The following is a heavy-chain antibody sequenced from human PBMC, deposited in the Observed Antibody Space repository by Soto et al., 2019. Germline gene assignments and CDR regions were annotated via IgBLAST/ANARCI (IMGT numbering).Heavy chain of an antibody. D-gene: IGHD6-19*01. CDR1: GGSISGYY. J-gene: IGHJ4*02. CDR3: AREMTYGSGCLDY. Sequence: QVQLQESGPGLVKPSETLSLTCTVSGGSISGYYWSWIRQPPGKGLEWIGYIYYNGRSDYNPSLKSRVTMSVDTSKNQFSLRLSSVTAADTAVYYCAREMTYGSGCLDYWGQGTLVTVSS. V-gene: IGHV4-59*01. CDR2: IYYNGRS.